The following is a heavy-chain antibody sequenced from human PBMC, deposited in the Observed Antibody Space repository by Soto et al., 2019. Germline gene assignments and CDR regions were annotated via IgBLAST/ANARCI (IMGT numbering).Heavy chain of an antibody. Sequence: ELQLLESGGGLVQPGGSLRLSCAASGFTFTTYAMSWVRQAPGRGLEWVSAITGSGGGTYYADSVKGRFTISRDNSMNTLHLQMNSLRAEDTAVYYCARAGGYCGGGSCDPNWFDPWGQGTLVTVSS. CDR1: GFTFTTYA. CDR3: ARAGGYCGGGSCDPNWFDP. CDR2: ITGSGGGT. D-gene: IGHD2-15*01. V-gene: IGHV3-23*01. J-gene: IGHJ5*02.